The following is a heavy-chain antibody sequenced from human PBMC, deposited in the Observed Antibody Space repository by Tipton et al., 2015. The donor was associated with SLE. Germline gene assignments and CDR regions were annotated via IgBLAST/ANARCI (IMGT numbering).Heavy chain of an antibody. J-gene: IGHJ4*02. D-gene: IGHD4-17*01. CDR1: GGSISSGGYY. Sequence: TLSLTCTVSGGSISSGGYYWSWIRQPPGKGLEWIGEINHSGSTNYNPSLKSRVTISVDTSKNQFSLKLSSVTAADTAVYYCARELFRDYVDYFDYWGQGTLVTVSS. CDR2: INHSGST. V-gene: IGHV4-39*07. CDR3: ARELFRDYVDYFDY.